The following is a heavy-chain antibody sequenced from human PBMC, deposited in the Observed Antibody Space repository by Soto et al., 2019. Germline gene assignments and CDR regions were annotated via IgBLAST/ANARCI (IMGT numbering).Heavy chain of an antibody. D-gene: IGHD4-17*01. CDR2: IFHSGRT. CDR3: TRSLTTVVTGPAEDY. J-gene: IGHJ4*02. V-gene: IGHV4-30-4*03. CDR1: GDSISNRYDY. Sequence: SETLSLTCTVSGDSISNRYDYWSWVRQNPGKGLEWIGHIFHSGRTYYSPSLKSRVTISVDTSKNTAYLQMNSLKTEDTAVYYCTRSLTTVVTGPAEDYWGQGTLVTVSS.